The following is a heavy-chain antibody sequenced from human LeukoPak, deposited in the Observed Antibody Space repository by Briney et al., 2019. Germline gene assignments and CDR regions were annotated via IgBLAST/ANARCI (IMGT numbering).Heavy chain of an antibody. Sequence: ETLSLTCTVSGGSISSGGYYWSWVRQAPGKGLEWVSAISGSGGSTYYADSVEGRFTISRDNSKDTLYLQMNSLRAEDTAIYYCAKDVAYYYDTSSYYYFDYWGQGTLVTVSS. V-gene: IGHV3-23*01. J-gene: IGHJ4*02. CDR3: AKDVAYYYDTSSYYYFDY. CDR1: GGSISSGGYY. CDR2: ISGSGGST. D-gene: IGHD3-22*01.